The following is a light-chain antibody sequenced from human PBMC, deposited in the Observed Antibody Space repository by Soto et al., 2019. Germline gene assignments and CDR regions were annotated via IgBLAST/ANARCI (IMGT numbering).Light chain of an antibody. CDR2: AAS. V-gene: IGKV1-39*01. CDR3: QQTYSTPPT. CDR1: QSISTY. J-gene: IGKJ1*01. Sequence: DIQMTQSPSSLSASVGDRVTITCRASQSISTYLNWYKQKAGLAPKLLIYAASSLQSGVPSRFSGSGSGTDFTLTISSLQPEDFATYYCQQTYSTPPTFGQGTKVEIK.